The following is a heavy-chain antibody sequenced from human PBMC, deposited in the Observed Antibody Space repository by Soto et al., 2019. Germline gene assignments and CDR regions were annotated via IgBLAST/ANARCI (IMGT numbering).Heavy chain of an antibody. J-gene: IGHJ4*02. D-gene: IGHD4-17*01. CDR1: GGTFSSYA. CDR3: ARGSTVTTPLPFDY. Sequence: ASVKVSCKASGGTFSSYAISWVRQAPGQGLEWMGGIIPIFGTANYAQKFQGRVTITADKSTSTAYMELSSLRSEDTAVYYCARGSTVTTPLPFDYWGQGTLVTVSS. V-gene: IGHV1-69*06. CDR2: IIPIFGTA.